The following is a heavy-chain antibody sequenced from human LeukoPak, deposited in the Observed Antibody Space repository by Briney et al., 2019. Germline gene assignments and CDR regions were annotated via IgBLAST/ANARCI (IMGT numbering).Heavy chain of an antibody. J-gene: IGHJ6*03. CDR2: ISAYNGNT. D-gene: IGHD6-13*01. Sequence: GASVKVSCEASGYTFTSYGISWVRQAPGQGHEWMGWISAYNGNTNYAQKLQGRVTMTTDTSTSTAYMELRSLRSDDTAVYYCAREVSTAGPYYYYYYYMDVWGKGTTVTVSS. CDR3: AREVSTAGPYYYYYYYMDV. CDR1: GYTFTSYG. V-gene: IGHV1-18*01.